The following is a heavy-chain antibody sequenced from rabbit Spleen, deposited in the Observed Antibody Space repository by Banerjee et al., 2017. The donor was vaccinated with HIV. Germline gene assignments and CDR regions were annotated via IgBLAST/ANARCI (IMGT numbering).Heavy chain of an antibody. CDR1: GFSFSSYYY. Sequence: QEQLVESGGGLVKPGGTLTLTCKASGFSFSSYYYMCWVRQAPGKGLEWIAWIDAGSSGSTYYANWAKGRFTISKTSSTTVTLQMTSLTVADTATYFCARDGSGGISYYFNLWGQGTLVTVS. CDR2: IDAGSSGST. CDR3: ARDGSGGISYYFNL. V-gene: IGHV1S45*01. D-gene: IGHD1-1*01. J-gene: IGHJ4*01.